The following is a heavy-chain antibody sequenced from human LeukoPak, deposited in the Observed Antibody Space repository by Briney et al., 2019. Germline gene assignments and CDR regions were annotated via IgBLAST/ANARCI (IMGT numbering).Heavy chain of an antibody. V-gene: IGHV1-8*01. CDR2: MNPNSGNT. CDR1: GYTFTSYD. D-gene: IGHD5-24*01. Sequence: ASVKVSCKASGYTFTSYDINWVRQATGQGLEWMGWMNPNSGNTGYAQKFQGRVTKTRNTSISTAYMELSSLRSEDTAVYYCARGLLPVEMATPDFDYWGQGTLVTVSS. CDR3: ARGLLPVEMATPDFDY. J-gene: IGHJ4*02.